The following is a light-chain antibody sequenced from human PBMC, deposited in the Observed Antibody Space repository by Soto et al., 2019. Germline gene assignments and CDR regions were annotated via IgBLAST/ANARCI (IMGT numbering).Light chain of an antibody. Sequence: EIVLTQSPATLSSFPGDRFTLSCRASQYINTRLAWYQHRHGQXPRXXIYQTSIRAAGIPARFSASGSGTDLTLTISDVQPEDFALYYCHQRQSWPRTFGQGTKVDIK. J-gene: IGKJ1*01. CDR3: HQRQSWPRT. CDR1: QYINTR. V-gene: IGKV3-11*01. CDR2: QTS.